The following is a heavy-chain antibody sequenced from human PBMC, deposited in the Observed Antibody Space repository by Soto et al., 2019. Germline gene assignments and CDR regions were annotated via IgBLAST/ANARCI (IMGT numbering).Heavy chain of an antibody. Sequence: ASVKVSCKASGYTFSTYGMHWVRQAPGQSLEWMGWLNGGTGQTRYSQRFQDRVIITRDTSASTGYMELSSLRSEDTVVYYCARGKGMEENYFYYGLDIWGQGTTVTVSS. J-gene: IGHJ6*02. D-gene: IGHD1-1*01. V-gene: IGHV1-3*01. CDR3: ARGKGMEENYFYYGLDI. CDR2: LNGGTGQT. CDR1: GYTFSTYG.